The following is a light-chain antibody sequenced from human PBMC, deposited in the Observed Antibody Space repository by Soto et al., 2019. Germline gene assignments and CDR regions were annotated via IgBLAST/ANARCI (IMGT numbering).Light chain of an antibody. Sequence: EIVLTQSPGTLSLSTGERATLSCRASQSLTSNYLAWYQQKPGQAPRLLIYGASRRAAGIPDRFSGSGSGTDFTLTISRLEPEEFAVYSCQQYGTLPFTFGGGAKVEIK. V-gene: IGKV3-20*01. J-gene: IGKJ4*01. CDR1: QSLTSNY. CDR2: GAS. CDR3: QQYGTLPFT.